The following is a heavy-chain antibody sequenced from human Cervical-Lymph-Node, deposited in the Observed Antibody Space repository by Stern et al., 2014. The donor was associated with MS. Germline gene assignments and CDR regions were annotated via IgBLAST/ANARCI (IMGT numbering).Heavy chain of an antibody. J-gene: IGHJ6*02. CDR3: ARKGRPTGGMDV. CDR2: IDYSGST. V-gene: IGHV4-59*01. CDR1: GGSISSYY. D-gene: IGHD1-14*01. Sequence: QVQLQESGPGLVKPSETLSLTCTVSGGSISSYYWSWLRQPPGKGLEGIGDIDYSGSTNYNPSLKSRVTISVDTSKNQFSLKLSSVTAADTAVYYCARKGRPTGGMDVWGQGTTVTVSS.